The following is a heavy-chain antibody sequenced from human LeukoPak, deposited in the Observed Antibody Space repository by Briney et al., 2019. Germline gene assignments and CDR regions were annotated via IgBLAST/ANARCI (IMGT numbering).Heavy chain of an antibody. CDR3: ARGLIGSSYYYYYMDV. Sequence: GGSLRLSCAASGFTVGSNYMSWVREAPGKGVEWVSVIYSGGSTYYADSVKGRFTISRDNSKNTLYLQMNSLRAEDTAVYYCARGLIGSSYYYYYMDVWGKGTTVTVSS. CDR1: GFTVGSNY. J-gene: IGHJ6*03. D-gene: IGHD2-15*01. V-gene: IGHV3-53*05. CDR2: IYSGGST.